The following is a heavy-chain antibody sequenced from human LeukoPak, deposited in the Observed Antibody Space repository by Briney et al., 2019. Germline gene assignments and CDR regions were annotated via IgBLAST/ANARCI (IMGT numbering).Heavy chain of an antibody. CDR2: IYYSGST. V-gene: IGHV4-59*08. Sequence: SETLSLTCTVSGGSISSYYWSWIRQPPGKGLEWIGYIYYSGSTNYNPSLKSRVTISVDTSKNQFSLKLSSVTAADTAVYYCARGEDTAMVTFDYWGQGTLVTASS. CDR1: GGSISSYY. J-gene: IGHJ4*02. D-gene: IGHD5-18*01. CDR3: ARGEDTAMVTFDY.